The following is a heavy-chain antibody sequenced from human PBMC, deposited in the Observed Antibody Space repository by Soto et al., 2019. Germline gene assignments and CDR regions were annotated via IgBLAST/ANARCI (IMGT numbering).Heavy chain of an antibody. CDR1: GYTFTSYG. Sequence: QVRLVQSGAEVKKPGASVKVSCKASGYTFTSYGISWLRQAPGQGLEWMGWISAYNGNTNYAQKLQGRVTMTTDTSTRTAYMELRSLRSDDTAVYYCARVVLVPAATVEGWFDTWRQGTLVTVSS. V-gene: IGHV1-18*04. J-gene: IGHJ5*02. D-gene: IGHD2-2*01. CDR3: ARVVLVPAATVEGWFDT. CDR2: ISAYNGNT.